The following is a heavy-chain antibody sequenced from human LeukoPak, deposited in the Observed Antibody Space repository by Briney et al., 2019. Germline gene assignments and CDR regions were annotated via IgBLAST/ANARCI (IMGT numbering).Heavy chain of an antibody. CDR1: GYIFTSYY. V-gene: IGHV1-2*02. CDR2: INSNSGVT. J-gene: IGHJ4*02. Sequence: ASVKVSCKASGYIFTSYYIHWVRQAPGQGLEWMGWINSNSGVTNCAQKFQGRVTMTSDMSISTAYMELRRLKSDDTAVYYCARDPGSNFFDYWGQGTQLTVSS. D-gene: IGHD5/OR15-5a*01. CDR3: ARDPGSNFFDY.